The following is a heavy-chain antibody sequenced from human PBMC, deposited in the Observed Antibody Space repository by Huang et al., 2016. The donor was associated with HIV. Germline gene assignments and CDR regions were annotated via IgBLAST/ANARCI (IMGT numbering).Heavy chain of an antibody. Sequence: EVQLVQSGAEMKRPGESLKISCKVSGYSFTRQWIGWVRQMPGKGPEGMVIIYPGDSDVKYSPTFQGQVTISADNSISTAYLQWKSLKVSDTAMYFCARPPTYSDDGGYYIDAFGVWGRGTMVTVS. J-gene: IGHJ3*01. CDR3: ARPPTYSDDGGYYIDAFGV. V-gene: IGHV5-51*03. CDR2: IYPGDSDV. D-gene: IGHD2-21*02. CDR1: GYSFTRQW.